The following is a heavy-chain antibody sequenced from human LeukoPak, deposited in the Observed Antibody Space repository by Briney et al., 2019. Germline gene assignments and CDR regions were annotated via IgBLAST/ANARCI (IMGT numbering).Heavy chain of an antibody. D-gene: IGHD3-10*01. CDR1: GYSFTGYY. CDR2: IIAIFGTA. V-gene: IGHV1-69*05. CDR3: ARGYGTGSYYNVQYLIFDP. J-gene: IGHJ5*02. Sequence: SVKVSCKASGYSFTGYYMHWVRQAPGQGLEWMGGIIAIFGTANYAQKFQGRVTITTDESTSTAYMELSSLRSEDTAVYYCARGYGTGSYYNVQYLIFDPWGQGTLVTVSS.